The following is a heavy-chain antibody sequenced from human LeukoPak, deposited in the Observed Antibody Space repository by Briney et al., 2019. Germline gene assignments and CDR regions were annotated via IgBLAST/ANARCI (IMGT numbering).Heavy chain of an antibody. D-gene: IGHD6-13*01. V-gene: IGHV4-39*01. CDR3: ARHQGCSSSWYAY. J-gene: IGHJ4*02. Sequence: PSETLSLTSTVPRDSIISSSYYSGWIRHPPGTGMEWIGSIYYSSSTYYTPSLKSRVTISVDTSKNKFSLKLSSVTAADTAVYYCARHQGCSSSWYAYWGQGTLVTVSS. CDR1: RDSIISSSYY. CDR2: IYYSSST.